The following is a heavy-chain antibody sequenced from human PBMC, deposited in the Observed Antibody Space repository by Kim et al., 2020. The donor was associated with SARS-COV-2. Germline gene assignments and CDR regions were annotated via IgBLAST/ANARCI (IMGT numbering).Heavy chain of an antibody. V-gene: IGHV3-30*04. J-gene: IGHJ5*02. Sequence: GGSLRLSCAASGFTFSTCAMYWVRQAPGKGLEWVAGISFEGSNKYYADSVKGRFTISRDNSKNTLSLQMNSLRTEDTAVYYCTRDRDASGSYYDPWGQGTLVTVSS. D-gene: IGHD3-10*01. CDR3: TRDRDASGSYYDP. CDR1: GFTFSTCA. CDR2: ISFEGSNK.